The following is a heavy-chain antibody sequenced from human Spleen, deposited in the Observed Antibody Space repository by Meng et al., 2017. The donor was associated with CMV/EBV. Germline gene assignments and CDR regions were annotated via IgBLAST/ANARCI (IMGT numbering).Heavy chain of an antibody. D-gene: IGHD2-2*01. CDR2: ISSSGTYI. V-gene: IGHV3-21*01. Sequence: GESLKISCAASGFTFSSYSMNWVRQAPGMGLEWISSISSSGTYIQYADSLKGRFTISRDNAKNSLYLQMNSLRAEDTAVYYCASYLYCSSTSCHYWGQGTLVTVSS. J-gene: IGHJ4*02. CDR3: ASYLYCSSTSCHY. CDR1: GFTFSSYS.